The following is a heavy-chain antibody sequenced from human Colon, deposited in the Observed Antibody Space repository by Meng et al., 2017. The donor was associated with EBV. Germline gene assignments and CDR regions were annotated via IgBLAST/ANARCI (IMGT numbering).Heavy chain of an antibody. CDR1: GVSISSNIR. J-gene: IGHJ4*02. V-gene: IGHV4-4*02. D-gene: IGHD1-26*01. CDR2: IDDSGST. Sequence: VQPKDSGRGPVKPSGTLSLTCGVSGVSISSNIRWTWVRQPPGKGLEWIGDIDDSGSTNYNPSLNSRISISLDKSKNHFSLKVNSVTAADTAMYYCARGKQDAWELLAYWGQGALVTVSS. CDR3: ARGKQDAWELLAY.